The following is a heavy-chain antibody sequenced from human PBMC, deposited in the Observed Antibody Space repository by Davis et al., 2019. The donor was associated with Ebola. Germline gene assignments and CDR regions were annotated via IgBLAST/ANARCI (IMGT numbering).Heavy chain of an antibody. J-gene: IGHJ4*02. CDR1: GGTFSSYT. V-gene: IGHV1-69*02. Sequence: AASVKVSCKASGGTFSSYTISWVRQAPGQGLEWMGRIIPILGIANYAQKFQGRVTITADKSTSTAYMELSSLRSEDTAVYYCAISYSSGWYWGFDCWGQGTLVTVSS. D-gene: IGHD6-19*01. CDR3: AISYSSGWYWGFDC. CDR2: IIPILGIA.